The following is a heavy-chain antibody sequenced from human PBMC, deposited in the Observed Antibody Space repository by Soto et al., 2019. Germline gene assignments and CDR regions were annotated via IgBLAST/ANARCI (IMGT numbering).Heavy chain of an antibody. Sequence: HPGGSLRLSCVASGFTFSSYDIHWVRQAPGKGLEWVAVISYDGSNKYYADSVKGRFTISRDNSKNTLYLQMNSLRSEDTAVYYCARGRTAMVTIYWFDPWGQGTLVTVSS. J-gene: IGHJ5*02. CDR1: GFTFSSYD. CDR3: ARGRTAMVTIYWFDP. V-gene: IGHV3-30*03. CDR2: ISYDGSNK. D-gene: IGHD5-18*01.